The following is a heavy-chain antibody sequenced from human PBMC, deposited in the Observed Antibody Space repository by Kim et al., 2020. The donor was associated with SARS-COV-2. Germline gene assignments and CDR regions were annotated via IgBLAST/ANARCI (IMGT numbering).Heavy chain of an antibody. J-gene: IGHJ6*02. CDR1: GGSFSGYY. Sequence: SETLSLTCAVYGGSFSGYYWSWIRQPPGKGLEWIGEINHSGSTNYNPSLKSRVTISVDTSKNQFSLKLSSVTAADTAVYYCARGFGGSYLYYYYGMDVWGQGTTVTVSS. V-gene: IGHV4-34*01. CDR2: INHSGST. CDR3: ARGFGGSYLYYYYGMDV. D-gene: IGHD1-26*01.